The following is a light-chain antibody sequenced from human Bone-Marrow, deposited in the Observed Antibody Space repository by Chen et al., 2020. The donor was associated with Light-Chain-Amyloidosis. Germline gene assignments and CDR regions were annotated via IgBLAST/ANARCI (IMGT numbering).Light chain of an antibody. CDR1: QTILYGSNNKTY. Sequence: DIVMTQSPDSLAVSLGERATVNCKSSQTILYGSNNKTYLAWYQLKPGQPPNLLIYWASTRESGGPDLFSGSGSGTDFSLTITSLHAEDVAISCCQQYLTTPRTFGRWTKLEIK. J-gene: IGKJ2*01. CDR3: QQYLTTPRT. CDR2: WAS. V-gene: IGKV4-1*01.